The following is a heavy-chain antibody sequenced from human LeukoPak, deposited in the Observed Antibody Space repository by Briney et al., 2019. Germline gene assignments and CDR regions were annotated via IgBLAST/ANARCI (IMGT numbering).Heavy chain of an antibody. D-gene: IGHD4-17*01. CDR1: GVSFSGYY. CDR3: ARGSLKTTVTTSSFDP. CDR2: INHSGST. Sequence: SETLSLTCAVYGVSFSGYYWSWIRQPPGKGLEWIGEINHSGSTNYNPSLKSRVTISVDTSKNQFSLKLSSVTAADTAVYYCARGSLKTTVTTSSFDPWGQGTLVTVSS. V-gene: IGHV4-34*01. J-gene: IGHJ5*02.